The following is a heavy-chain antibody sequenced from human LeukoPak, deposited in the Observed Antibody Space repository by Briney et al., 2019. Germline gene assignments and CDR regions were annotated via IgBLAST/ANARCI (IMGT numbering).Heavy chain of an antibody. CDR1: GFTFSSYA. V-gene: IGHV3-30-3*01. CDR2: ISYDGSNK. D-gene: IGHD3-22*01. CDR3: ASPMISDSSGYYYGDY. J-gene: IGHJ4*02. Sequence: GGSLRLSCAASGFTFSSYAMHWVRQAPGKGLEWVAVISYDGSNKYYADSVKGRFTISRDNSKNTLYLQMNSPRAEDTAVYYCASPMISDSSGYYYGDYWGQGTLVTVSS.